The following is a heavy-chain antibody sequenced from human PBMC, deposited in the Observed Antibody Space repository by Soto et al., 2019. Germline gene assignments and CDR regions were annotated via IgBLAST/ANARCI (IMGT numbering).Heavy chain of an antibody. CDR1: GGSFSGYY. J-gene: IGHJ5*02. CDR2: INHSGST. Sequence: SETLSLTCAVYGGSFSGYYWSGIRQPPGKGLEWIGEINHSGSTNYNPSLKSRVTISVDTSKNQFSLKLSSVTAADTAVYYCARDATHGALNWFDPWGQGTLVTVPS. CDR3: ARDATHGALNWFDP. V-gene: IGHV4-34*01. D-gene: IGHD2-15*01.